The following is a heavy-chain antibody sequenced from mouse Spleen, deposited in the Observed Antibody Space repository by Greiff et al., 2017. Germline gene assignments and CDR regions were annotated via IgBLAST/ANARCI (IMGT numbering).Heavy chain of an antibody. D-gene: IGHD4-1*01. J-gene: IGHJ4*01. CDR3: ARHRTGTGAMDY. CDR2: ISSGGSYT. CDR1: GFTFSSYA. Sequence: EVKLVESGGGLVKPGGSLKLSCAASGFTFSSYAMSWVRQTPEKRLEWVATISSGGSYTYYPDSVKGRFTISRDNAKNTLYLQMSSLRSEDTAMYYCARHRTGTGAMDYWGQGTSVTVSS. V-gene: IGHV5-9-3*01.